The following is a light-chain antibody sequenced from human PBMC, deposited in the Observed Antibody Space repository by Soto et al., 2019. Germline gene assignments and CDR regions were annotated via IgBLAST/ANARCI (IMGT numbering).Light chain of an antibody. V-gene: IGKV1-5*03. CDR1: QTISSW. J-gene: IGKJ1*01. CDR2: KAS. Sequence: DIQMTQSPSTLSGSVGDRVTITCRASQTISSWLDWYQQKPGKAPKLLIYKASTLKSGVPSRFSGSGSGTEFTLTIISLQPDDFATYYCQHYNSYSEAFGQGTKVEL. CDR3: QHYNSYSEA.